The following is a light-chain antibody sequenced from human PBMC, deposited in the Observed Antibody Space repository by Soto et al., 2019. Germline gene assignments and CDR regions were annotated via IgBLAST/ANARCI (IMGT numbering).Light chain of an antibody. J-gene: IGLJ2*01. CDR1: SGHSNYA. V-gene: IGLV4-69*01. Sequence: QSVLTQSPSASASLGASVKLTCTLSSGHSNYAIAWHQQQPEKGPRYLMKLNNDGSHNKGDGIPDRFSGSSSGAERYLTISSLQSEDESDYYCQTWDTGISVVFGGGTKLTVL. CDR3: QTWDTGISVV. CDR2: LNNDGSH.